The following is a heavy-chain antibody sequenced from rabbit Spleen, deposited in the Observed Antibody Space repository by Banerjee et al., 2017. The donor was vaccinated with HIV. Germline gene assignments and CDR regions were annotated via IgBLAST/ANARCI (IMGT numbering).Heavy chain of an antibody. D-gene: IGHD1-1*01. V-gene: IGHV1S45*01. J-gene: IGHJ6*01. Sequence: QEQLEESGGGLVKPEGSLTLTCKASGFSFSGDSYMCWVRQAPGKGLEWVVCIDAGSNGFTYFATWAKGRFTISRTSSTTVTLQMTRLTAADTATYFCARDTSTSFSSYGMDLWGQGTLVTVS. CDR1: GFSFSGDSY. CDR2: IDAGSNGFT. CDR3: ARDTSTSFSSYGMDL.